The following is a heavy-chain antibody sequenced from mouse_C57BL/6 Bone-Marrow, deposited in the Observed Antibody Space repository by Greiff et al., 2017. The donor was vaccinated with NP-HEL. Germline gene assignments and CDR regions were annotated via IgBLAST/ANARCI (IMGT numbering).Heavy chain of an antibody. J-gene: IGHJ3*01. CDR1: GFTFSSYA. D-gene: IGHD2-2*01. CDR2: ISDGGSYT. V-gene: IGHV5-4*01. CDR3: ASYGYPAWFAY. Sequence: EVQLVESGGGLVKPGGSLKLSCAASGFTFSSYAMSWVRQTPEKRLEWVATISDGGSYTYYPDNVKGRFTISRDNAKNNLYLQMSHLKSEDTAMYYCASYGYPAWFAYWGQGTLVTVSA.